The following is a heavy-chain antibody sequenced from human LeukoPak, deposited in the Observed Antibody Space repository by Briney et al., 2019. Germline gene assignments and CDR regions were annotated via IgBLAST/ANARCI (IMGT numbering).Heavy chain of an antibody. CDR1: GFTFSSYA. D-gene: IGHD3-22*01. CDR2: ISYDGSNK. V-gene: IGHV3-30-3*01. J-gene: IGHJ3*02. CDR3: AKASYYYDSSGGPGAFDI. Sequence: GGSLRLSCAASGFTFSSYAMHWVRQAPGKGLEWVAVISYDGSNKYYADSVKGRFTISRDNSKNTLYLQMNSLRAEDTALYYCAKASYYYDSSGGPGAFDIRGQGTMVTVSS.